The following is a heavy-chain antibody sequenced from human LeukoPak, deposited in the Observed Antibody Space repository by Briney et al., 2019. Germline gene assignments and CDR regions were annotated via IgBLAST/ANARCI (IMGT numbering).Heavy chain of an antibody. CDR2: INPNSGGT. CDR3: ARRKGSSGYYYGLGY. D-gene: IGHD3-22*01. J-gene: IGHJ4*02. Sequence: GASVKVSCKASGYTFTGYYMHWMRQAPGQGLEWMGWINPNSGGTDYAQKFQGRVTMTRDTSISTAYMELSGLRSDDTAVYYCARRKGSSGYYYGLGYWGQGTLVTVSS. V-gene: IGHV1-2*02. CDR1: GYTFTGYY.